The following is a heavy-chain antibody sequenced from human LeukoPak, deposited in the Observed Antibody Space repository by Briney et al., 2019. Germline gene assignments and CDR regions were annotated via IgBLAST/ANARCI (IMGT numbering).Heavy chain of an antibody. CDR3: AREHRGAGATVDY. Sequence: PGGSLRLSCAASGFTFNSHWMHWVRQVPGKGLVWVSRIESDGSSKMYADSVRGRFTISRDNAKNTLYLQMNSLRAEDTGVYYCAREHRGAGATVDYWGQGALVTVSS. V-gene: IGHV3-74*03. D-gene: IGHD1-26*01. CDR1: GFTFNSHW. CDR2: IESDGSSK. J-gene: IGHJ4*02.